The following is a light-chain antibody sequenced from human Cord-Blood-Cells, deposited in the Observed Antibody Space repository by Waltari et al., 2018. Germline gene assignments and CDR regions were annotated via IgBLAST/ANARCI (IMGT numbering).Light chain of an antibody. CDR3: QKYNSAPQT. CDR1: QGISNY. Sequence: DIQMTQSPPSLSASVGDRVTITCRASQGISNYLAWYQQKPGKVPKLLIYAASTLQSGVPYRVSGSGAETDFTLTISSLQPEDVATYYCQKYNSAPQTFGQGTKVEIK. CDR2: AAS. V-gene: IGKV1-27*01. J-gene: IGKJ1*01.